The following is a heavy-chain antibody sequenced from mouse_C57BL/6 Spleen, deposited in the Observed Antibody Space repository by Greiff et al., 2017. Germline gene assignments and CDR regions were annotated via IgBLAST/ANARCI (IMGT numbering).Heavy chain of an antibody. D-gene: IGHD2-5*01. Sequence: QVQLQQSGAELVRPGASVTLSCKASGYTFTDYEMHWVKQTPVHGLEWIGAIDPETGGTAYTQKFKGKAILTADKSSSTAYMELRSLTSEDSAVYYCTNYSNYVGSMDYWGQGTSVTVSS. CDR3: TNYSNYVGSMDY. V-gene: IGHV1-15*01. CDR2: IDPETGGT. CDR1: GYTFTDYE. J-gene: IGHJ4*01.